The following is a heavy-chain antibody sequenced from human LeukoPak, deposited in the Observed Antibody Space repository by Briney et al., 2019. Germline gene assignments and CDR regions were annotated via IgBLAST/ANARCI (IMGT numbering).Heavy chain of an antibody. CDR1: EFTFSDYY. D-gene: IGHD3-10*01. CDR3: ARGSDYYGSGSYYNFVLGPTYYYYYMDV. J-gene: IGHJ6*03. Sequence: PGGSLRLSCAASEFTFSDYYMTWIRQAPGKGLEWVSYITSSGSNMYYADSVKGRFTISRDNAKNSLYLEMNSLRAEDTAVYYCARGSDYYGSGSYYNFVLGPTYYYYYMDVWGKGTTVTISS. V-gene: IGHV3-11*01. CDR2: ITSSGSNM.